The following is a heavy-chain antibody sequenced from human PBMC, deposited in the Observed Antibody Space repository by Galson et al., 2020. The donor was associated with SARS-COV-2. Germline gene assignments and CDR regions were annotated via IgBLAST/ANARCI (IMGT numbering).Heavy chain of an antibody. D-gene: IGHD1-20*01. CDR3: ARGYVGDYDY. J-gene: IGHJ4*02. Sequence: SQTLSLTCTVSGVSMSSGDYYWSWIRQSPRRGLEWIGYIYHSGSTYQNPSLKSRVTISIDTSKNQFSLKMRSVTAADTAVYYCARGYVGDYDYWGQGNLVTVSS. CDR1: GVSMSSGDYY. V-gene: IGHV4-30-4*08. CDR2: IYHSGST.